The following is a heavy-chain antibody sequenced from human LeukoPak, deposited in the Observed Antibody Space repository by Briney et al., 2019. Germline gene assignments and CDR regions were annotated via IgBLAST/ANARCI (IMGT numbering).Heavy chain of an antibody. J-gene: IGHJ4*02. CDR2: ISGSGGST. Sequence: PGGSLRLSCAASGFTFSNCAMSWVRQAPGKGLEWVSAISGSGGSTYYADSVKGRFIISRDNFKNTLHLQMNSLRAEDTAVYYCAKWFGEFPSFDYWGQGTLVTVSS. CDR1: GFTFSNCA. CDR3: AKWFGEFPSFDY. V-gene: IGHV3-23*01. D-gene: IGHD3-10*01.